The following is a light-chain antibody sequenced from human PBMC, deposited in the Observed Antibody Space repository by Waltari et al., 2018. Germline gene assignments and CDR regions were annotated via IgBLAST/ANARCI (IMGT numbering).Light chain of an antibody. Sequence: QSVLTQPPSEPGAPGTQVTLSCLGVSTHIGAGHDAPWYQKLPQTAPKPLIYASTNRPSGISDRFSGSKSGTSASLVITGLQIEDEAVYYCQSYDTRLSASVIFGGGTELTVL. V-gene: IGLV1-40*01. CDR3: QSYDTRLSASVI. J-gene: IGLJ2*01. CDR2: AST. CDR1: STHIGAGHD.